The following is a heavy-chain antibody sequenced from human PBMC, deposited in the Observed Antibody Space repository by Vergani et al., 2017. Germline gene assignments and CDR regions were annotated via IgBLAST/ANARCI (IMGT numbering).Heavy chain of an antibody. CDR3: VRFFYSSGSYVFFV. CDR1: GFTFSSYA. V-gene: IGHV3-23*01. CDR2: IHGSDYDT. J-gene: IGHJ4*02. D-gene: IGHD6-19*01. Sequence: EVQLLESGGGLIQPGGSLRLSCVASGFTFSSYAMSWVRQAPGEGLEWVSSIHGSDYDTHYTDSVRGRFTISRDTSKNTLYLQMNSRRAEDTAVYFCVRFFYSSGSYVFFVWGQGTLVTVSS.